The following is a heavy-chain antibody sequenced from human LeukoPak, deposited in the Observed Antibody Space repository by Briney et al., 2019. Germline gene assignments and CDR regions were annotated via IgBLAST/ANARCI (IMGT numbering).Heavy chain of an antibody. CDR1: GFTFSSYS. CDR2: ISGSGGST. D-gene: IGHD3-16*01. CDR3: TKSGGNSVSYFLDY. J-gene: IGHJ4*02. Sequence: PGGSLRLSWAASGFTFSSYSMNWVRQAPGKGLEWVSTISGSGGSTSFADSVKGRFPISRDNSKNTLYLQMNSLRAEDTAVYYCTKSGGNSVSYFLDYWGQGTLVTVSS. V-gene: IGHV3-23*01.